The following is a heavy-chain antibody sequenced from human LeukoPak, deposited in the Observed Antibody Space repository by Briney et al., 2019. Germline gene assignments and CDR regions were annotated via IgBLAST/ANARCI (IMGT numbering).Heavy chain of an antibody. D-gene: IGHD3-22*01. CDR3: AKVYRAARYSYDSTLGSGFDY. CDR1: GFTFSSYS. J-gene: IGHJ4*02. Sequence: PGGSLRLSCAASGFTFSSYSMNWVRQAPGKGLEWVSSISSSSSYIYYADSVKGRFTISRDNSKNTLYLQMNSLRAEDTAVYYCAKVYRAARYSYDSTLGSGFDYWGQGTLVTVSS. V-gene: IGHV3-21*04. CDR2: ISSSSSYI.